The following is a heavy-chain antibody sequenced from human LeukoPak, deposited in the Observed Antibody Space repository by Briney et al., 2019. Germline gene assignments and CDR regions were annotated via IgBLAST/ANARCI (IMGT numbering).Heavy chain of an antibody. CDR2: ISSSSSTI. CDR3: ARDGRDSSGYFFYYYYYMDV. D-gene: IGHD3-22*01. J-gene: IGHJ6*03. CDR1: GFTFSSYS. V-gene: IGHV3-48*01. Sequence: GGSLRLSCAASGFTFSSYSMNWVRQAPGKGLEWVSYISSSSSTIYYADSVKGRFTISRDNAKNSLYLQMNSLRAEDTAVYYCARDGRDSSGYFFYYYYYMDVWGKGTTVTVSS.